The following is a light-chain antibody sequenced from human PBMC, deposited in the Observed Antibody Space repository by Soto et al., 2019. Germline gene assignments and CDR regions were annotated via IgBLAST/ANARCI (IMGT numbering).Light chain of an antibody. CDR2: EVS. J-gene: IGLJ2*01. Sequence: QSALTQPASVSGSPGQSIIISCTGTSSDVGGYNHVSWYQQHPGKAPKLIIYEVSNRPSGVSNRFSGSKSGNTASLTISGLQAEDEADYYCSSYTSSITRVFGGGTKVTVL. CDR3: SSYTSSITRV. CDR1: SSDVGGYNH. V-gene: IGLV2-14*01.